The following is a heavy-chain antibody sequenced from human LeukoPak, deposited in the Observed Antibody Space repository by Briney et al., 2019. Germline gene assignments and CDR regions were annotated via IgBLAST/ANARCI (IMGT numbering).Heavy chain of an antibody. D-gene: IGHD3-9*01. V-gene: IGHV4-61*02. CDR1: GGSISSGSYY. J-gene: IGHJ4*02. CDR3: ARDAKDYDILTGYYYYYFDY. CDR2: IYTSGST. Sequence: PSQTLSLTCTVPGGSISSGSYYWSWIRQPAGKGLEWIGRIYTSGSTNYNPSLKSRVTISVDTSKNQFSLKLSSVTAADTAVYYCARDAKDYDILTGYYYYYFDYWGQGTLVTVSS.